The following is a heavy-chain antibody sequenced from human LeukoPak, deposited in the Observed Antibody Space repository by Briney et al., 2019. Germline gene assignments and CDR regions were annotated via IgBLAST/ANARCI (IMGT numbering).Heavy chain of an antibody. D-gene: IGHD3-10*01. J-gene: IGHJ4*02. CDR1: GFIFSSYW. CDR2: IKQDGSEK. Sequence: GGSLRLSCAASGFIFSSYWMSWVRQAPGKGLEWVANIKQDGSEKYYVDSVKGRFTISRDNAKNSLYLQMNSLRAEDTAVYYCASGLREDVLVWVGEFDYWGQGTLVTVSS. V-gene: IGHV3-7*01. CDR3: ASGLREDVLVWVGEFDY.